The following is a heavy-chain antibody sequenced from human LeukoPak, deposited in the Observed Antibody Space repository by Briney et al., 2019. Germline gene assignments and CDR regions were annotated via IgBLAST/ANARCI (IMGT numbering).Heavy chain of an antibody. CDR1: GYTFTGYY. Sequence: GASVKVSCKASGYTFTGYYMHWVRQAPGQGLEWMGRINPNSGGTNYAQKFQGRVTMTRDTSISTAYMELSRLRSDDTAVYYCAREEVGAHRGFDYWDQGTLVTVSS. CDR3: AREEVGAHRGFDY. D-gene: IGHD1-26*01. CDR2: INPNSGGT. J-gene: IGHJ4*02. V-gene: IGHV1-2*06.